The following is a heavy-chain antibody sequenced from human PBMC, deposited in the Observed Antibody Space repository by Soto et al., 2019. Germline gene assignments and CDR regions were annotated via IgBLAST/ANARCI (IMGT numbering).Heavy chain of an antibody. D-gene: IGHD1-26*01. J-gene: IGHJ3*02. V-gene: IGHV4-34*01. CDR1: GGSFSGYY. CDR3: ARGLVGATHYDAFDI. Sequence: PSETLSLTCAVYGGSFSGYYWNWIRQPPGKGLEWIGKINHRGTTNYNPSLKSRVTISVDTSRSQLSLKLSSVTAADTAVYYCARGLVGATHYDAFDIWGQGTMVTVSS. CDR2: INHRGTT.